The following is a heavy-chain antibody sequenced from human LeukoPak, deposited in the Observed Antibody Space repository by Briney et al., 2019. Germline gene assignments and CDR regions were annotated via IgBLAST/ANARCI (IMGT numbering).Heavy chain of an antibody. Sequence: SVKVSCKASGGTLSSYAISWVRQAPGQGLEWMGGIIPIFGTANYAQKFQGRVTITADESTSTAYMELSSLRSEDTAVYYCARGVIRGVINNWFDPWGQGTLVTVSS. V-gene: IGHV1-69*01. CDR3: ARGVIRGVINNWFDP. CDR1: GGTLSSYA. CDR2: IIPIFGTA. D-gene: IGHD3-10*01. J-gene: IGHJ5*02.